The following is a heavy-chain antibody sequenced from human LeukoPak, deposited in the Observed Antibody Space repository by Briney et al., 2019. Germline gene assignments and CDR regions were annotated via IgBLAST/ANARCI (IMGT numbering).Heavy chain of an antibody. Sequence: GASVKVSCKASGGTFSSYAISWVRQAPGQGLEWMGRIIPILGIANYAQKFQGRVTMTTDTSTSTAYMELRSLRSDDTAVYYCARGPEGHAFDIWGQGTMVTVSS. CDR3: ARGPEGHAFDI. J-gene: IGHJ3*02. V-gene: IGHV1-69*04. CDR2: IIPILGIA. CDR1: GGTFSSYA.